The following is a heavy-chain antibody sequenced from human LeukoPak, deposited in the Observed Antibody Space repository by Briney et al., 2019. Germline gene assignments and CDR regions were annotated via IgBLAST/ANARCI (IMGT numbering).Heavy chain of an antibody. CDR3: ARDSRRMLGFSTYYYYMDV. CDR2: IYYSGST. D-gene: IGHD3-10*02. CDR1: GGSFSGYY. V-gene: IGHV4-59*01. J-gene: IGHJ6*03. Sequence: PSETLSLTCAVYGGSFSGYYWSWIRQPPGKGLEWIGYIYYSGSTNYNPSLKSRVTISVDTSKNQFSLKLSSVTAADTAVYYCARDSRRMLGFSTYYYYMDVWGKGTTVTVSS.